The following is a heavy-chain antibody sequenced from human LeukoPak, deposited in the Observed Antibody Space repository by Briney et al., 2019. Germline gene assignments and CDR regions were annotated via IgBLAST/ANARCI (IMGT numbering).Heavy chain of an antibody. Sequence: GGSLRLSCAASGFTFSSYAMSWVRQAPGKGLEWVSAISGSGGSTYYADSVKGRFTISRDNSKHTLYLQMNSLRAEDTAVYYCAKGGGYGSGSYYIPVYGGRGTLVTVSS. D-gene: IGHD3-10*01. CDR2: ISGSGGST. CDR3: AKGGGYGSGSYYIPVY. J-gene: IGHJ4*02. V-gene: IGHV3-23*01. CDR1: GFTFSSYA.